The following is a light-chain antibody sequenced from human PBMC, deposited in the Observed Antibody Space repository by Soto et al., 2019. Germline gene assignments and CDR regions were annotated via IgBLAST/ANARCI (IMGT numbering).Light chain of an antibody. J-gene: IGKJ4*01. CDR1: QGISSY. Sequence: DIQLTQSPSFLSASVGDRVTITCRASQGISSYLAWYQQKPGKAPKLLIYAASTLQSGVPSRFSDSGSGTEFTLTISSLQPEDFATYYCQQLNSYPRLTFGGGTKVEIK. CDR3: QQLNSYPRLT. V-gene: IGKV1-9*01. CDR2: AAS.